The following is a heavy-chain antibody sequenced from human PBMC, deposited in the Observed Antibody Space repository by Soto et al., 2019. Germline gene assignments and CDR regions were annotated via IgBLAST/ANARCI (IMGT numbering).Heavy chain of an antibody. CDR3: ARIPDSGSYNFDY. J-gene: IGHJ4*02. V-gene: IGHV4-31*03. CDR2: IYYSGST. CDR1: GGSISSGGYY. Sequence: ASETLSLTCTVSGGSISSGGYYWSWIRQHPGKGLEWIGYIYYSGSTYYNPSLKSRVTISVDTSKNQFSLKLSSVTAADTAVYYCARIPDSGSYNFDYWGQGTLVTVSS. D-gene: IGHD1-26*01.